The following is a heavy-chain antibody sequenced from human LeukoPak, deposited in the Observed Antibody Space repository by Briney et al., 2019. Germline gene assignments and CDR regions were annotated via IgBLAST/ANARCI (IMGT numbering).Heavy chain of an antibody. CDR3: ARGYSSSWHHYYYYMDV. CDR1: GFTFSSYS. V-gene: IGHV3-21*01. Sequence: GGSLRLSCAASGFTFSSYSMNWVRQAPGEGLEWVSSISSSSSYIYYADSVKGRFTISRDNAKNSLYLQMNSLRAEDTAVYYCARGYSSSWHHYYYYMDVWGKGTTVTVSS. D-gene: IGHD6-13*01. J-gene: IGHJ6*03. CDR2: ISSSSSYI.